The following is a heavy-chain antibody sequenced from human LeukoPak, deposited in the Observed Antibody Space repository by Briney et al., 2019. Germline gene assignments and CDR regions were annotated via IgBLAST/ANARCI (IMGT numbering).Heavy chain of an antibody. CDR3: ARCRTGGVPAAIRGGLYYYYMDV. D-gene: IGHD2-2*02. Sequence: SQTLSLTCTVYGGSISSGSYYWSWIRQPAGKGLEWIGRIYTSGSTNYNPSLKSRVTISVDTSKNQFSLKLSSVTAADTAVYYCARCRTGGVPAAIRGGLYYYYMDVWGKGTTVTVSS. CDR2: IYTSGST. J-gene: IGHJ6*03. CDR1: GGSISSGSYY. V-gene: IGHV4-61*02.